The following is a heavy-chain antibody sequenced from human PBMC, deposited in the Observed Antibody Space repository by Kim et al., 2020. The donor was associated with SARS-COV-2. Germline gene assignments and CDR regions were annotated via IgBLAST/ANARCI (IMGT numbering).Heavy chain of an antibody. CDR2: ISSSSSYI. CDR1: GFTFSSYS. V-gene: IGHV3-21*01. Sequence: GGSLRLSCAASGFTFSSYSMNWVRQAPGKGLEWVSSISSSSSYIYYADSVKGRFTISRDNAKNSLYLQMNSLRAEDTAVYYCARSYGDYPAGAFDIWGQGTMVTVSS. J-gene: IGHJ3*02. CDR3: ARSYGDYPAGAFDI. D-gene: IGHD4-17*01.